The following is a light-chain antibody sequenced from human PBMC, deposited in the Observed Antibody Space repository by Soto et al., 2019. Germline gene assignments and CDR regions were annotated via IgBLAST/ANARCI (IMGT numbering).Light chain of an antibody. V-gene: IGLV8-61*01. CDR1: SGSVFTSYH. CDR2: STN. Sequence: QTVVTQEPSFSVSPGGTVTLSCGLSSGSVFTSYHPSWYQQTPGQAPRTLIYSTNTRSSGVPDRFSGSILGNKAALTIAGARAEDESHYYCALYMSNGIWVFGGGTKVTVL. J-gene: IGLJ3*02. CDR3: ALYMSNGIWV.